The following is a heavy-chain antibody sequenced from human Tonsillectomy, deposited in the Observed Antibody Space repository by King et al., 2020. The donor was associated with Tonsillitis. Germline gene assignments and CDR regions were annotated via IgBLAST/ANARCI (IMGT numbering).Heavy chain of an antibody. CDR3: ARIAARPGPNQRRDGYKSRYFDY. V-gene: IGHV4-34*01. CDR2: INHSGST. CDR1: GGSFSGYY. J-gene: IGHJ4*02. D-gene: IGHD5-24*01. Sequence: VQLQQWGAGLLNPSETLSLTCAVYGGSFSGYYWSWIRQPPGKGLEWIGEINHSGSTNYNPSLKSRVTISVDTSKNQFSLKLSSVTAADTAVYYCARIAARPGPNQRRDGYKSRYFDYWGQGTLVTVSS.